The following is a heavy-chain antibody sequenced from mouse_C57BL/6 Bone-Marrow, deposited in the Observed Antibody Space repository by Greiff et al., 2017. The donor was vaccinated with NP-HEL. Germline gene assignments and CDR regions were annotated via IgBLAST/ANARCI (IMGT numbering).Heavy chain of an antibody. J-gene: IGHJ3*01. V-gene: IGHV5-6*01. CDR3: AMVGYYAAWFAY. CDR2: ISSGGSYT. Sequence: EVQLMESGGDLVKPGGSLKLSCAASGFTFSSYGMSWVRQTPDKRLEWVATISSGGSYTYYPDSVKGRFTISRDNAKNTLYLQMSSLKSEDTAMYYCAMVGYYAAWFAYWGQGTLVTVSA. CDR1: GFTFSSYG. D-gene: IGHD2-3*01.